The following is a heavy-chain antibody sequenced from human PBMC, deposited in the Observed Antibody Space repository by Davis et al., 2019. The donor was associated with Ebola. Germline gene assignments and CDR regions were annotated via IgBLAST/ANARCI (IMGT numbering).Heavy chain of an antibody. V-gene: IGHV1-18*04. CDR2: ISAYNGNT. D-gene: IGHD1-1*01. CDR3: ARAQFPTTSDH. Sequence: ASVKVSCKASGYTFTSYGISWVRQAPGQGLEWMGWISAYNGNTNYAQNVQGRVTMTTDTSTTTAYMEVGSLRSDDTAVYFCARAQFPTTSDHWGQGTLVTVSS. CDR1: GYTFTSYG. J-gene: IGHJ4*02.